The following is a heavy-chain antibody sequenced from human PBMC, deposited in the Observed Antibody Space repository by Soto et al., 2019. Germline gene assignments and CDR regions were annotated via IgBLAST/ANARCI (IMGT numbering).Heavy chain of an antibody. CDR2: IYYSGST. Sequence: SETLSLTCTVSGGSISSGGYYWSWIRQHPGKGLEWIGYIYYSGSTYYNPSLKSRVTISVDTSKNQFSLLLSSVTAADTAVYYCARGGASYQFFDYWGQGILVTVSS. CDR3: ARGGASYQFFDY. V-gene: IGHV4-31*03. D-gene: IGHD1-26*01. CDR1: GGSISSGGYY. J-gene: IGHJ4*02.